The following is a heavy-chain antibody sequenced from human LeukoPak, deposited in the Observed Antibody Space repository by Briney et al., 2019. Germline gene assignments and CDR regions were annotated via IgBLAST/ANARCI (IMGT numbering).Heavy chain of an antibody. Sequence: ASVKVSCKASGGTFSSYAISWVRQAPGQGLEWMRGIIPIFGTANYAQKFQGRVTITADESTSTAYMELSSLRSEDTAVYYCARAYYYDSSGPAAFDYWGQGTLVTVSS. CDR3: ARAYYYDSSGPAAFDY. CDR2: IIPIFGTA. D-gene: IGHD3-22*01. J-gene: IGHJ4*02. V-gene: IGHV1-69*13. CDR1: GGTFSSYA.